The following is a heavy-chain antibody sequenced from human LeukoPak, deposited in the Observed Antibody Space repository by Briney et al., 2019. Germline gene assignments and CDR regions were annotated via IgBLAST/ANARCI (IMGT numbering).Heavy chain of an antibody. CDR2: IDPSDSYT. V-gene: IGHV5-10-1*01. CDR3: ARRCSSSSCPFDY. D-gene: IGHD2-2*01. J-gene: IGHJ4*02. CDR1: GYSFTSYW. Sequence: GESLKISCKGSGYSFTSYWISWVRQMPGKGLEWMGRIDPSDSYTNYSPSFQGHVTISADKSINTAYLQWSSLKASDTAMYYCARRCSSSSCPFDYWGQGTLVTVSS.